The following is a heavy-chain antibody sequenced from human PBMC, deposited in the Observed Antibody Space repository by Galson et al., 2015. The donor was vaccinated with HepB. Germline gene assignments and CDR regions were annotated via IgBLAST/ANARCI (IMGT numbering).Heavy chain of an antibody. CDR2: IYPGDSDT. J-gene: IGHJ6*03. CDR3: ARHLGAMSKAPYYYYYMDV. D-gene: IGHD1-26*01. Sequence: QSGAEVKKPGESLKISCKGSGYSFTSYWIGWVRQMPGKGLEWMGIIYPGDSDTRYSPSFQGQVTISADKSISTAYLQWSSLKASDTAMYYCARHLGAMSKAPYYYYYMDVWGKGTTVTVSS. V-gene: IGHV5-51*01. CDR1: GYSFTSYW.